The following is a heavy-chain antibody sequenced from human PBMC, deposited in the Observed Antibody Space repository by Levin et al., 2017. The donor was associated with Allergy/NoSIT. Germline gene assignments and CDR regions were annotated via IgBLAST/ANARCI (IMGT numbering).Heavy chain of an antibody. CDR2: IYLSGST. D-gene: IGHD5-18*01. Sequence: SETLSLTCAVSGGSISSGGYSWSWIRQPPGKGLEWIGNIYLSGSTNDNPSLKSRVTMSVDRSKNQFSLKLSYVTAADTAVYYCARVAGYSYGYYVDYWGPGTLFTVSS. J-gene: IGHJ4*02. CDR1: GGSISSGGYS. CDR3: ARVAGYSYGYYVDY. V-gene: IGHV4-30-2*01.